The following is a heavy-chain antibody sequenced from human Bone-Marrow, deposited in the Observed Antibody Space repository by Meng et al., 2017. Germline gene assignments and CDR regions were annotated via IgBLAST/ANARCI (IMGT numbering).Heavy chain of an antibody. CDR1: ELNSSSCG. CDR2: ISYDGSNK. J-gene: IGHJ4*02. D-gene: IGHD3-10*02. CDR3: ANVHPRLDY. Sequence: QGQWVESGGGVVQPGRSLRLSCVASELNSSSCGMHWVRQAPGKGLEWVTFISYDGSNKYYADSVKGRFTISRDNSKNTLYLQMNSLRAEDTAVYYCANVHPRLDYWGQGTLVTVSS. V-gene: IGHV3-30*07.